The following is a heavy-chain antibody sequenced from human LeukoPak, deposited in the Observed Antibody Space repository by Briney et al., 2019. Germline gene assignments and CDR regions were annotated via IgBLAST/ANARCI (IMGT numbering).Heavy chain of an antibody. V-gene: IGHV3-30*18. D-gene: IGHD2-2*01. CDR3: AKDRSTVTTDWYFQL. Sequence: PGGSLRLSCAASGFTFSNYGMHWVRQAPGKGLEWVAVISSDGNYKYYADSVKGRFTISRDNSKNTLFLQMDSLTAADAGVFYCAKDRSTVTTDWYFQLWGRGTLVTVSS. CDR2: ISSDGNYK. CDR1: GFTFSNYG. J-gene: IGHJ2*01.